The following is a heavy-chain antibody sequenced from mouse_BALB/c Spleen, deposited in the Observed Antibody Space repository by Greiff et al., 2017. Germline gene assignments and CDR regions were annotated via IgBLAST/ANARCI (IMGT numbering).Heavy chain of an antibody. CDR1: GFTFNTYA. D-gene: IGHD1-1*01. J-gene: IGHJ4*01. CDR3: VRQLLLEMDY. V-gene: IGHV10-1*02. Sequence: DVHLVESGGGLVQPKGSLKLSCAASGFTFNTYAMNWVRQAPGKGLEWVARIRSKSNNYATYYADSVKDRFTISRDDSQSMLYLQMNNLKTEDTAMYYCVRQLLLEMDYWGQGTSVTVSS. CDR2: IRSKSNNYAT.